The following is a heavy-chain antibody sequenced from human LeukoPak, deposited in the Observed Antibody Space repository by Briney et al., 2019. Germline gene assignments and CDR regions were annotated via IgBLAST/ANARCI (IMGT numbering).Heavy chain of an antibody. Sequence: ASVKVSCKVSGYTFTGFFIHWVRQAPGQGLEWMGWISSDTGGTKFARKFQGRVTMTRDTSISTAYMELRSLRSDGTAVYYCVRADPVDYWGQGTRITVSS. CDR2: ISSDTGGT. CDR1: GYTFTGFF. V-gene: IGHV1-2*02. CDR3: VRADPVDY. J-gene: IGHJ4*02.